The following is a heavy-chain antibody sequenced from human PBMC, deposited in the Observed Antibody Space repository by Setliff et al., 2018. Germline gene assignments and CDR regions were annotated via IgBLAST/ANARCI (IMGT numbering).Heavy chain of an antibody. D-gene: IGHD2-15*01. J-gene: IGHJ6*03. CDR1: GYSINSGYY. CDR2: MYPGETT. CDR3: ARGADTVVAPYYYMDV. V-gene: IGHV4-38-2*01. Sequence: SETLSLTCGVTGYSINSGYYWGWIRQPPGKGLEWIGSMYPGETTSYNPSLKSRVTISVDTSKNQFSLKLSSVTAADTAAYYCARGADTVVAPYYYMDVWGKGTTVTVSS.